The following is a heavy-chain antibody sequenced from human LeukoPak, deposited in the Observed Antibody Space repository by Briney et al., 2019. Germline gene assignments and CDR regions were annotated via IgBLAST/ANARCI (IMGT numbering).Heavy chain of an antibody. CDR2: ISANYGHT. CDR3: ARDMRHYRYYESDEYYFNFEY. Sequence: GASVRVSCKASGYIFTSYGLSWVRQAPGQGLEWMGWISANYGHTHYAQKFQGRLTITRDMSTRTVDMELRSLRSDDTAVYYCARDMRHYRYYESDEYYFNFEYWGQGTLVTVSS. V-gene: IGHV1-18*01. J-gene: IGHJ4*02. CDR1: GYIFTSYG. D-gene: IGHD3-22*01.